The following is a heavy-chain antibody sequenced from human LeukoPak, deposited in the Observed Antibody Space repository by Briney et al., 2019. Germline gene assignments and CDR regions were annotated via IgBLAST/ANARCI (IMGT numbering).Heavy chain of an antibody. CDR2: ISAYNGNT. CDR3: ARASGWYVDNWFDP. Sequence: ASVKVSCKASGYTFTSYGISWVRQAPGQGLEWMGWISAYNGNTNYAQKLQGRVTMTTDTSTSTAYMELRSLGSDDTAVYYCARASGWYVDNWFDPWGQGTLVTVSS. J-gene: IGHJ5*02. D-gene: IGHD6-19*01. V-gene: IGHV1-18*01. CDR1: GYTFTSYG.